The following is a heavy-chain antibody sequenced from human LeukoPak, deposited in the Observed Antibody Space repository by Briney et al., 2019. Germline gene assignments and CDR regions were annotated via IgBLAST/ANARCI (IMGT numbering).Heavy chain of an antibody. Sequence: SETLSLTCAVYGGSFSGYYWSWIRQPPGKGLEWIGSIRHTGSAYYNPSLRSRVLISVDTSKNEFSVKLSSVIAADTAVYFCARVGYYDGSGDYGFDYWGQGNLVTVSS. CDR3: ARVGYYDGSGDYGFDY. J-gene: IGHJ4*02. CDR1: GGSFSGYY. D-gene: IGHD3-22*01. CDR2: IRHTGSA. V-gene: IGHV4-34*01.